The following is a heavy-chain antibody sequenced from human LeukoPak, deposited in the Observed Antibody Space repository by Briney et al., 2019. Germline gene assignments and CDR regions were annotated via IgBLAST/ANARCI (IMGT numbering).Heavy chain of an antibody. CDR3: ARPPDSSSGGY. D-gene: IGHD6-6*01. J-gene: IGHJ4*02. CDR2: IYPGDSDT. Sequence: GQSLKISCKGSGYSFTSYWIGWVRQMPGKGLEWMGIIYPGDSDTRYSPSFQGQVTISADKSISTAHLQWSSLKTSDTAMYYCARPPDSSSGGYWGQGTLVTVSS. CDR1: GYSFTSYW. V-gene: IGHV5-51*01.